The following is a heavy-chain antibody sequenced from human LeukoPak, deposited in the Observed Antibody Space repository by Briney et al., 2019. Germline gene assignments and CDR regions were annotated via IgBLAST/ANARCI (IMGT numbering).Heavy chain of an antibody. CDR3: ARDRLGYYGYY. Sequence: ASVTVSCKASGNTFSSYYMHWVRQAPGQGLEWMGWINPNSGGTNYAQKFQGRVTMTRDTSISTAYMELNSLRSDDTAVYYCARDRLGYYGYYWGQGTLVTVSS. V-gene: IGHV1-2*02. CDR2: INPNSGGT. J-gene: IGHJ4*02. D-gene: IGHD4-17*01. CDR1: GNTFSSYY.